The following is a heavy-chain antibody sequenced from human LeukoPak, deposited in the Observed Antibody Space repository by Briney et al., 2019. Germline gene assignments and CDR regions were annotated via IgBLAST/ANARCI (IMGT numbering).Heavy chain of an antibody. V-gene: IGHV5-51*01. D-gene: IGHD6-13*01. Sequence: GEALQRDSNGSAYCFPSYWIGWVGQMPGKGLEWMGIIYPGGSDTRYSPSFQGQVTISADKSISTAYLQWSSLKASDTAMYYCARSEGGSSSYYMDVWGKGTTVTVSS. CDR1: AYCFPSYW. CDR2: IYPGGSDT. J-gene: IGHJ6*03. CDR3: ARSEGGSSSYYMDV.